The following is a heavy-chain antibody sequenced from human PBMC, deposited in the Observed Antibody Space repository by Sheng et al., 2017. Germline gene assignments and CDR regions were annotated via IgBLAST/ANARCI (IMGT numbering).Heavy chain of an antibody. CDR3: ARIWTSHTDY. CDR2: IYHSGST. D-gene: IGHD1-1*01. Sequence: QVQLQESGPGLVKPSETLSLTCTVSGYSISSGHYWGWIRQPPGKGLEWIGSIYHSGSTYYNPSLKSRVTISVDTSKNQFSLKLSSVTAADTAVYYCARIWTSHTDYWGQGTLVTVSS. V-gene: IGHV4-38-2*02. J-gene: IGHJ4*02. CDR1: GYSISSGHY.